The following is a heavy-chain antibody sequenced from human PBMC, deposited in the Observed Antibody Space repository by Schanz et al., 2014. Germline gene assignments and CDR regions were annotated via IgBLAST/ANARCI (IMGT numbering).Heavy chain of an antibody. CDR1: GFTISSYS. CDR3: AREEGWGIAAAGLVDY. CDR2: ISSSGSYI. D-gene: IGHD6-13*01. Sequence: EVHLVESGGGLVKRGGSLRLSCAASGFTISSYSMNWVRQAPGKGLEWVSSISSSGSYIYYADSVKGRFSISRDNAKNSLYLQMNSLRAEDTAVYYCAREEGWGIAAAGLVDYWGHGTLVTVSS. V-gene: IGHV3-21*01. J-gene: IGHJ4*01.